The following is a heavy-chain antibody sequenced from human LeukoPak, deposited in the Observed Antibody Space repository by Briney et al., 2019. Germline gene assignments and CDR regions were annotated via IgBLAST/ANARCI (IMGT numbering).Heavy chain of an antibody. CDR2: IYHSGRT. D-gene: IGHD1-26*01. CDR3: ARARGSYRDDAFDI. J-gene: IGHJ3*02. CDR1: GYSISSGYY. V-gene: IGHV4-38-2*01. Sequence: PSETLSLTCAVSGYSISSGYYWGWIRRPPGKGLEWIGSIYHSGRTYYNPSLKRRVTISVDTSKTQFSLKLSSVTAADTAVYYCARARGSYRDDAFDIWGQGTMVTVSS.